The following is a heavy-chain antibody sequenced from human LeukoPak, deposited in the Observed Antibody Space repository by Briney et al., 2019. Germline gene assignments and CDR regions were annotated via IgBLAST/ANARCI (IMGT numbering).Heavy chain of an antibody. J-gene: IGHJ4*02. Sequence: SETLSLTCTVSTYSISSGYYWGWIRQPPGKGLEWIGNIYHNGNTYYNPSLKSRVTISVNTSKKQFSLKLRTATAADTAVYYCARIEAVTRGYNHAYYFDYWGQGTLVTVSS. D-gene: IGHD5-18*01. CDR2: IYHNGNT. CDR3: ARIEAVTRGYNHAYYFDY. CDR1: TYSISSGYY. V-gene: IGHV4-38-2*02.